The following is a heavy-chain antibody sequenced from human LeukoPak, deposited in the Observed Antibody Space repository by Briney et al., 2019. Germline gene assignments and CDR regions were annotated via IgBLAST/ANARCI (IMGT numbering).Heavy chain of an antibody. D-gene: IGHD3-22*01. J-gene: IGHJ4*02. V-gene: IGHV4-59*01. CDR1: GDSISSYY. Sequence: SETLSLTCTVSGDSISSYYWSWMRQPPGKGLEWIGYIYYSGSTNYNPSLKSRVTISVDTSKNQFSLKLSSVTAADTAVYFCARSYDSSGYYYRYWGQGTLVTVSS. CDR2: IYYSGST. CDR3: ARSYDSSGYYYRY.